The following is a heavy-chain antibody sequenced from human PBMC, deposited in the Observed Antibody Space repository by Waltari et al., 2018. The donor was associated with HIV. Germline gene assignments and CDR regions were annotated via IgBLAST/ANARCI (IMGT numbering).Heavy chain of an antibody. J-gene: IGHJ4*02. D-gene: IGHD5-18*01. Sequence: QVQLVESGGGVVQPGGSLRLSCAASGFTFGTYAMHWVRQAPGKGVGWGAFLRPDGGEVYYAESVKGRFSISRDNPKNTLYLQMNSLRVEDTAVYYCTTEDRSMVGGAFDYWGQGTLVTVSS. CDR2: LRPDGGEV. CDR1: GFTFGTYA. CDR3: TTEDRSMVGGAFDY. V-gene: IGHV3-30*02.